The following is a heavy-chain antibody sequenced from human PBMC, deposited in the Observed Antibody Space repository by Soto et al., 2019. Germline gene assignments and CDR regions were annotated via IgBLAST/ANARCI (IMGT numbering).Heavy chain of an antibody. CDR2: ISYDGSNK. CDR3: ARATVTTNYYYYYGMDV. CDR1: GFTFTPYA. Sequence: GGSLRLSCAASGFTFTPYAMHWVRQAPGKGLEWVAVISYDGSNKYYTGSVKGRFTISRDNSKDTLSLQMNSLRAEDTAVYYCARATVTTNYYYYYGMDVWGQGTTVTVSS. J-gene: IGHJ6*02. D-gene: IGHD4-17*01. V-gene: IGHV3-30*14.